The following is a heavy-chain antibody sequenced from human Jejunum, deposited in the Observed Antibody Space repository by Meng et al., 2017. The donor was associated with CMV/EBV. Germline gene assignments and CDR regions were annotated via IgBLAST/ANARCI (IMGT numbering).Heavy chain of an antibody. CDR3: VHRYSSSSGQVS. D-gene: IGHD6-6*01. Sequence: QFPLKELGPTLVKPTQTLTLTCTFSGFSLTTNVEGVGWIRQPPGKALEWLALIHGGGGKQYSPSLQSRLTATRDTSKNQVVLTMTNMDPVDTATYYCVHRYSSSSGQVSWGQGTLVTVSS. CDR2: IHGGGGK. CDR1: GFSLTTNVEG. J-gene: IGHJ5*02. V-gene: IGHV2-5*02.